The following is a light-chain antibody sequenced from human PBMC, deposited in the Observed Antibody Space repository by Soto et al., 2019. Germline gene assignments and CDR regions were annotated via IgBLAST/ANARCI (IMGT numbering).Light chain of an antibody. CDR3: RQLNSYPLT. CDR2: AAS. Sequence: DIQLTQSPSFLSASVGDRVTITCRASQGISSYLAWYQQKPGKAPKLLIYAASTLQSGVPSRFSGSGSGTEFSLTIGSLQPEDFATFFCRQLNSYPLTFGGGTKVEIK. J-gene: IGKJ4*01. CDR1: QGISSY. V-gene: IGKV1-9*01.